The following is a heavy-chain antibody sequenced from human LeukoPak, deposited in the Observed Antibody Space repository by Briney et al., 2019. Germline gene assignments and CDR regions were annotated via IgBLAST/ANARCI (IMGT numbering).Heavy chain of an antibody. CDR3: ARDYQYCSSTSCSQIDY. V-gene: IGHV3-48*03. J-gene: IGHJ4*02. CDR2: INSGGTPI. D-gene: IGHD2-2*01. CDR1: GFIFSNYE. Sequence: GGSLRLSCAASGFIFSNYEMNWVRQAPGKGLEWSSYINSGGTPIYYADSVKGRFTMSRDNAKNSMYLQMNSLRAEDTAVYYCARDYQYCSSTSCSQIDYWGQGTLVTVSS.